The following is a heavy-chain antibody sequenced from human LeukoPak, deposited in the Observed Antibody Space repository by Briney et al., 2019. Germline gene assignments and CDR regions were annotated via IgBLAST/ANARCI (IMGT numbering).Heavy chain of an antibody. CDR3: AKLNGPYYYYGMDV. D-gene: IGHD2-8*01. CDR1: GSTFSSYA. J-gene: IGHJ6*02. Sequence: PGGSLRLSCAASGSTFSSYAMSWVRQAPGKGLEWVSAISGSGGSTYYADSVKGRFTISRDNSKNTLYLQMNSLRAEDTAVYYCAKLNGPYYYYGMDVWGQGTTVTVSS. CDR2: ISGSGGST. V-gene: IGHV3-23*01.